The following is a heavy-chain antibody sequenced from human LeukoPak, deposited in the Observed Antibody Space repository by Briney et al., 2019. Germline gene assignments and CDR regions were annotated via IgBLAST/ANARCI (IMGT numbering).Heavy chain of an antibody. CDR3: AKKQWGYDFWSGVFYY. CDR1: GFNYRSYA. D-gene: IGHD3-3*01. J-gene: IGHJ4*02. V-gene: IGHV3-23*01. Sequence: PGGALRLSCAASGFNYRSYALSWLRQAPGKGLEWVSAISGSGCSTYYADSVQGRFTISRDNSKNTLYLQMNSLRAEDTAVSYCAKKQWGYDFWSGVFYYWGQGTLVTVSS. CDR2: ISGSGCST.